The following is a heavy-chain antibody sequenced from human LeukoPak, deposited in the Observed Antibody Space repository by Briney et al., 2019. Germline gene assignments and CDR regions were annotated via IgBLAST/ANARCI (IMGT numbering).Heavy chain of an antibody. V-gene: IGHV1-8*01. CDR3: ARSRRGYYMDV. D-gene: IGHD3-10*01. CDR1: GYSFSNFD. J-gene: IGHJ6*03. Sequence: ASLKVSCKASGYSFSNFDINWVRQAAGPGPEWMGRLDPHSGDTDYVQKFQGRVIMTKNTSINTAYLELRSLTSEDTAVYYCARSRRGYYMDVWGRGTTVTVSS. CDR2: LDPHSGDT.